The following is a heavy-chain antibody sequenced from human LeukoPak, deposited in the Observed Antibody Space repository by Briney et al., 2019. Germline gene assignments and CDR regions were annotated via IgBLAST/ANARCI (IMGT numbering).Heavy chain of an antibody. Sequence: ASVKVSCKASGYTFTSYDINWVRQATGQGLEWMGWMNPNSGNTGYAQKFQGRVTMTRDTSISTAYMELSRLRSDDTAVYYCARTLEQWLVQVYGYWGQGTLVTVSS. CDR1: GYTFTSYD. V-gene: IGHV1-8*02. J-gene: IGHJ4*02. CDR2: MNPNSGNT. CDR3: ARTLEQWLVQVYGY. D-gene: IGHD6-19*01.